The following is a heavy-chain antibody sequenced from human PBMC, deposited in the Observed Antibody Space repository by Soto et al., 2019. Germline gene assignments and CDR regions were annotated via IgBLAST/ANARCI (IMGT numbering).Heavy chain of an antibody. Sequence: GGSLRLSCAASGFTFSSYAMSWGRQVPGKGLEWVARLNIDGSTRNYADSVKGRITISRDNAQNTLFLQMNSLSAEDTAVYYCARGQGLGELLTDFWGQGALVT. V-gene: IGHV3-74*01. J-gene: IGHJ4*02. D-gene: IGHD3-10*01. CDR2: LNIDGSTR. CDR3: ARGQGLGELLTDF. CDR1: GFTFSSYA.